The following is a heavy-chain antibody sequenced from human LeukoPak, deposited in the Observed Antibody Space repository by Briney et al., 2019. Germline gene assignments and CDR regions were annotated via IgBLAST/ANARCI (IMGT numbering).Heavy chain of an antibody. CDR2: IYPGDSDA. Sequence: GESLKISCKGSGYSFTSYWIGWVRQMPGKGLEWMGIIYPGDSDARYSPSFQGQVTISADKSIRTAYLQWSRLKASDTAMYYCVRPLHYGSESYSGADPMNDAFDIWGQGTMVTVSS. J-gene: IGHJ3*02. CDR3: VRPLHYGSESYSGADPMNDAFDI. D-gene: IGHD3-10*01. V-gene: IGHV5-51*01. CDR1: GYSFTSYW.